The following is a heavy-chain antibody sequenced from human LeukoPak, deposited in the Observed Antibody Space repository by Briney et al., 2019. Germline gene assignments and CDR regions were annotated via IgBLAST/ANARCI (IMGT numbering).Heavy chain of an antibody. J-gene: IGHJ4*02. CDR2: ISASSSST. CDR3: AKGAQYDFWSGYTLEYFDV. D-gene: IGHD3-3*01. CDR1: GVTFSTYA. V-gene: IGHV3-23*01. Sequence: GGSLRLSCAASGVTFSTYAMSWVRQAPGKGLEWGSFISASSSSTHYIDSVKGRFTISRDNSENALYLQINSLRAEDTATYYCAKGAQYDFWSGYTLEYFDVWGKGTLVTVSS.